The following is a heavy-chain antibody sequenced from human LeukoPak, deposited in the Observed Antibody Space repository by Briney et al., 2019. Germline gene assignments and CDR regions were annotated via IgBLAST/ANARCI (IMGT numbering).Heavy chain of an antibody. D-gene: IGHD1-26*01. CDR2: INPSGGST. J-gene: IGHJ6*02. CDR1: GYTFTSYY. Sequence: ASVKVSCKASGYTFTSYYMHWVRQAPGQGLEWMGIINPSGGSTSYAQKFQGRVTMTRDTSTSTVYMELSSLRSEDTAVYYCARDPVGATLYYYYGMDVWGQGTTVIVSS. CDR3: ARDPVGATLYYYYGMDV. V-gene: IGHV1-46*01.